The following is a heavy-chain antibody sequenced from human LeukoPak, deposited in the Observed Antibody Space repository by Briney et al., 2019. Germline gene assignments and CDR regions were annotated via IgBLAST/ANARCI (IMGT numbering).Heavy chain of an antibody. V-gene: IGHV3-21*01. CDR1: GFTFSSYS. CDR3: ARDRGYSYGYSTGGFDY. J-gene: IGHJ4*02. D-gene: IGHD5-18*01. Sequence: GGSLRLSCAASGFTFSSYSMNWVRQAPGKGLEWVSSISSSSSYIYYADSVKGRFTISRDNAENSLYLQMNSLRAEDTAVYYCARDRGYSYGYSTGGFDYWGQGTLVTVSS. CDR2: ISSSSSYI.